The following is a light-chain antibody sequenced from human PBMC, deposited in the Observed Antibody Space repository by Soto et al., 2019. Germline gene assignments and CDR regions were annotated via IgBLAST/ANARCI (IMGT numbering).Light chain of an antibody. J-gene: IGKJ1*01. CDR3: LQHRSYPWT. V-gene: IGKV1-17*03. CDR2: AAS. CDR1: QGITNS. Sequence: DIQMTQSPSAMSASVGDRDTITCRASQGITNSLAWFQQKPGKAPKRLIYAASSLQSGVPSRFSGSGSGTEFTLTIRSVQPEDFATYYCLQHRSYPWTFGQGTKVDIK.